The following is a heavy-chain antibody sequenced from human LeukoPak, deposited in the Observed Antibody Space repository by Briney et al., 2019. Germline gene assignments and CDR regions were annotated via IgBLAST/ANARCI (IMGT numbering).Heavy chain of an antibody. J-gene: IGHJ4*02. CDR1: GFTFSSYW. V-gene: IGHV3-74*01. CDR2: INSDGSST. CDR3: AKDRGWLYSAPDY. Sequence: PGGSLRLSCAASGFTFSSYWMHWVRQAPGKGLVWVSRINSDGSSTTYADSVKGRFTISRDNAKNTLYLQMNSLRAEDTALYYCAKDRGWLYSAPDYWGQGTLVTVSS. D-gene: IGHD2-15*01.